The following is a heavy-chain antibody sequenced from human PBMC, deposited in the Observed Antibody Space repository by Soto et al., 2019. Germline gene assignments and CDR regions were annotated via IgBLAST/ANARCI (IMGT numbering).Heavy chain of an antibody. CDR3: ARVLPNKLTHHYYGMDV. D-gene: IGHD3-9*01. CDR2: ISYDGSNK. V-gene: IGHV3-30-3*01. J-gene: IGHJ6*02. CDR1: GFTFSSYA. Sequence: GASLSLSSAASGFTFSSYAMHWVRQAPGKGLEWVAVISYDGSNKYYADSVKGRFTISRDNSKNTLYLQMNSLRAEDTAVYYCARVLPNKLTHHYYGMDVWGQGTTVTVSS.